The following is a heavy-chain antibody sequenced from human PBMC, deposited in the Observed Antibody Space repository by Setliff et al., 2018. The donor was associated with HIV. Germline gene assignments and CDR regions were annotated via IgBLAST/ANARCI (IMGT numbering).Heavy chain of an antibody. D-gene: IGHD6-13*01. Sequence: GASVKVSCKASGYTFTSYGISWVRQAPGQGLEWMGWISAYNGDTKYAPKVQGRVTLTTDTSTSTAYMEVRSLRSDDTAVYYCARGYSSSWYNYWGQGTLVTVSS. CDR1: GYTFTSYG. V-gene: IGHV1-18*01. CDR3: ARGYSSSWYNY. CDR2: ISAYNGDT. J-gene: IGHJ4*02.